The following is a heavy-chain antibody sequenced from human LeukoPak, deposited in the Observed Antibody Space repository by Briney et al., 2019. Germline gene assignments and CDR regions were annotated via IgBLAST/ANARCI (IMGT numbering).Heavy chain of an antibody. CDR1: GVSISRFY. V-gene: IGHV4-4*09. J-gene: IGHJ4*02. CDR3: VQTTGWPGFDY. Sequence: SETLSLTCTTSGVSISRFYWSWVRQPPGKGLEWIGNIYSGVPTYFNPSLKSRVIISVNTSKNQFSLNLPCVSAADTAMYYCVQTTGWPGFDYWGQGILVTVSS. D-gene: IGHD1-1*01. CDR2: IYSGVPT.